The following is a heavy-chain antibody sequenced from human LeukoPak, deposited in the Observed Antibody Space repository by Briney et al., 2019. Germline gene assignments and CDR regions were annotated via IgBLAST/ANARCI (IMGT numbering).Heavy chain of an antibody. D-gene: IGHD3-22*01. J-gene: IGHJ4*02. CDR3: ARDLYYDSSGYYY. Sequence: GGSLRLSCAASGFTVSSNYMSWVRQAPGKGLEWVSVIYSGGSTYYADSVKGRFTISSDNSKNTLYLQMNSLRAEDTAVYYCARDLYYDSSGYYYWGQGTLVTVSS. CDR1: GFTVSSNY. V-gene: IGHV3-53*01. CDR2: IYSGGST.